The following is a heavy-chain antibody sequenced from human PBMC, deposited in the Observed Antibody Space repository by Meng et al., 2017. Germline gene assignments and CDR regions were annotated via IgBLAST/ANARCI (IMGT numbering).Heavy chain of an antibody. V-gene: IGHV3-74*01. CDR3: ARSDWFDP. CDR1: GFTFRNYW. CDR2: IKPDGTMT. Sequence: KWVESGGGLVTPGGSLRLSCTASGFTFRNYWMHWVRQAPGKGLVWVSRIKPDGTMTVYADSVKGRFTISRDNAKNTLYLQMNSLRSDDTAVYYCARSDWFDPWGQGTLVTVSS. J-gene: IGHJ5*02.